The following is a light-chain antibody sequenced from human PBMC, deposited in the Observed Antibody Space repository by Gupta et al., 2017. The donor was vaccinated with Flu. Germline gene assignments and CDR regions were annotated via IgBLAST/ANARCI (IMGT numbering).Light chain of an antibody. J-gene: IGKJ1*01. Sequence: PSTLSSSVGDRVTITCRASQSITGWLAWYQQKPGKAPKLLIYKTSILESGVPSRFSGSGSGTEFTLTISSLQPDDFATYYCQQYNSYTGTFGQGTKVEIK. CDR3: QQYNSYTGT. CDR1: QSITGW. V-gene: IGKV1-5*03. CDR2: KTS.